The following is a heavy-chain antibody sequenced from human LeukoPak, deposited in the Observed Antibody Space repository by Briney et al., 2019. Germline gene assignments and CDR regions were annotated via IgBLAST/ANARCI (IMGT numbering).Heavy chain of an antibody. CDR1: GYSISSGYY. Sequence: SETLSLTCTVSGYSISSGYYWGWIRQPPGKGLEWIGSIYHSGSTYYNPSLKSRVTISVDTSKNQFSLKLSSVTAADTAVYYCARRLRIQLWLLFDYWGQGTLVTVSS. CDR2: IYHSGST. D-gene: IGHD5-18*01. V-gene: IGHV4-38-2*02. CDR3: ARRLRIQLWLLFDY. J-gene: IGHJ4*02.